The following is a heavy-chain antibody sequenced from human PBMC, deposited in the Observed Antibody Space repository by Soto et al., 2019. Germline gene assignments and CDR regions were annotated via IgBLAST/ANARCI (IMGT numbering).Heavy chain of an antibody. CDR1: GFTFSSYA. J-gene: IGHJ3*02. CDR3: AKATATGGGAFDI. V-gene: IGHV3-33*06. CDR2: VWYEGSNK. Sequence: GGSLRLSCEASGFTFSSYAMNWVRQAPGKGLEWVAVVWYEGSNKFYVDSVKGRFTISRDNSENTVYLQMDSLSAEDTAIYYCAKATATGGGAFDICGQGTMVTVSS. D-gene: IGHD2-8*02.